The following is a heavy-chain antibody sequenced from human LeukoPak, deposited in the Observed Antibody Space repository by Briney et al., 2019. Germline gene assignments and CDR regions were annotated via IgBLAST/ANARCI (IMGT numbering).Heavy chain of an antibody. D-gene: IGHD3-16*01. Sequence: PGGALRLSCAASGVTFSGDGMHWVRQAPGKGLEWVAVIWYDGSNKYYAGSVKGRFTISRDNSKNTLYLQMNSLRVEDTAVYYCARPVVLGAYLRGAYYFDSWGQGTLVTVSS. J-gene: IGHJ4*02. CDR1: GVTFSGDG. V-gene: IGHV3-33*01. CDR2: IWYDGSNK. CDR3: ARPVVLGAYLRGAYYFDS.